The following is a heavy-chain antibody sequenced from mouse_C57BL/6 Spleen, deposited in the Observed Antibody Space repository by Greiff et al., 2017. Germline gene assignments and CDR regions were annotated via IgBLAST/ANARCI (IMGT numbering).Heavy chain of an antibody. D-gene: IGHD2-4*01. CDR3: ARSAIYYDYAAWFAY. Sequence: VQLQQSDAELVKPGASVKISCKVSGYTFTDHTIHWMKQRPEQGLEWIGSIYPRDGSTKYNEKFKGKAPLTADKSSSTAYMQLNSLTSEDSAVYFCARSAIYYDYAAWFAYWGQGTLVTVS. CDR2: IYPRDGST. CDR1: GYTFTDHT. J-gene: IGHJ3*01. V-gene: IGHV1-78*01.